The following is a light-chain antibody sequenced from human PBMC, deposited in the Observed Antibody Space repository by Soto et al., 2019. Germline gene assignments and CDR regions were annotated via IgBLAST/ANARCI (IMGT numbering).Light chain of an antibody. CDR2: DAS. Sequence: IPNTQSPSTPSPSPRYRVTHACRANQSISSRLAWYQLKPGKVPRLLISDASTLERGVPTTFSGSGSGTEFTLTISTLQPDDFATYYCQQYTDYSRTFGQGTKVDIK. J-gene: IGKJ1*01. CDR1: QSISSR. V-gene: IGKV1-5*01. CDR3: QQYTDYSRT.